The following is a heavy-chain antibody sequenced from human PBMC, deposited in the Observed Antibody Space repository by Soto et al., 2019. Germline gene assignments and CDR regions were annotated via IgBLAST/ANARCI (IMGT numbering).Heavy chain of an antibody. CDR2: INPSGGST. CDR1: GYTFTSYY. V-gene: IGHV1-46*01. D-gene: IGHD6-6*01. Sequence: ASVKVSCKASGYTFTSYYMHWVRQAPGQGLEWMGIINPSGGSTSYAQKFQGRVTMTRDTSTSTVYMELSSLRSEDTAVYYCASRIEYSSSSDGFDFDYWGQGTLVTVSS. J-gene: IGHJ4*02. CDR3: ASRIEYSSSSDGFDFDY.